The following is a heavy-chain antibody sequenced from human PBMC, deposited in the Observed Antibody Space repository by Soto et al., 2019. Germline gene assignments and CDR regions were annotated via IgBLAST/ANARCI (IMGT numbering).Heavy chain of an antibody. Sequence: ASLKVSCKASGYTFTSYGISWVRQAPGQGLEWTGWISAYNGNTNYAQKLQGRVTMTTDTSTSTAYMELRSLRSDDTAVYYCARDPIAVAGTQGWFDPWGQGTLVTVSS. CDR3: ARDPIAVAGTQGWFDP. J-gene: IGHJ5*02. D-gene: IGHD6-19*01. CDR1: GYTFTSYG. V-gene: IGHV1-18*04. CDR2: ISAYNGNT.